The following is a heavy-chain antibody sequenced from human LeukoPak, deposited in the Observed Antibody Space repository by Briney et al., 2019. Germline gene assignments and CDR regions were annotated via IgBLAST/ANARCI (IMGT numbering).Heavy chain of an antibody. V-gene: IGHV4-59*01. Sequence: AETLSLTCTVSGASISNYYWTWMRQAPGKGLEWIGYVYYTGSTNYNPSLKSRVTISLDTSKNQLFLKLSAVTAADTAVYYCARTSRHFYNSGGNSIPWPDGMDVWGQGTTVTVSS. CDR1: GASISNYY. J-gene: IGHJ6*02. D-gene: IGHD3-10*01. CDR3: ARTSRHFYNSGGNSIPWPDGMDV. CDR2: VYYTGST.